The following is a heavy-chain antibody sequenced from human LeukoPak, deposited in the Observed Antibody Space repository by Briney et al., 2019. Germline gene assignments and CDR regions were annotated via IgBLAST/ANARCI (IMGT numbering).Heavy chain of an antibody. V-gene: IGHV3-33*01. CDR3: TTLLNYYYVSSGHLRLFDY. CDR1: GFTFSSYG. D-gene: IGHD3-22*01. Sequence: PGGSLRLSCAASGFTFSSYGMHWVRQAPGKGLEWVAVIWYDGSNKYYADSVKGRFTISRDNSKNTLYLQMNSLRAEDTVVYSCTTLLNYYYVSSGHLRLFDYWGQGTLVTVSS. CDR2: IWYDGSNK. J-gene: IGHJ4*02.